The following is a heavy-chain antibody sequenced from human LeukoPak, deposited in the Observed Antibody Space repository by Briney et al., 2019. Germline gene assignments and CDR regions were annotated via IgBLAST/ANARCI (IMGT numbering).Heavy chain of an antibody. Sequence: SETLSLTCTVSGGSITSDSYHWGWIRQPPGKGLEWIVSLSYRWGTYYNPSLKRRVTISVNTSKNQFSLKLSSMTAANTAVYYCASDDYWGQGALVTVSS. V-gene: IGHV4-39*01. CDR3: ASDDY. CDR1: GGSITSDSYH. CDR2: LSYRWGT. J-gene: IGHJ4*02.